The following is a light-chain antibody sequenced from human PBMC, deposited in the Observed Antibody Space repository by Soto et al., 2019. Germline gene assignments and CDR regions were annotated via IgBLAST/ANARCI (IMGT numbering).Light chain of an antibody. CDR2: AAS. V-gene: IGKV1-27*01. CDR1: QAIRNS. J-gene: IGKJ4*01. CDR3: QKYSSGTT. Sequence: DIQMTQSPSSLSASVGDRVTISCRARQAIRNSLAWYQQKPGSLPNPLIYAASTLQSGLPSRFSGSGSGTDFTLTISSLQPEYVATYFCQKYSSGTTFGGGTTVEIK.